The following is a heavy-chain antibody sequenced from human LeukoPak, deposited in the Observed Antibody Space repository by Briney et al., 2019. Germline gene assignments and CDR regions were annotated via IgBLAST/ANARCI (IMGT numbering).Heavy chain of an antibody. Sequence: PGGSLRLSCAASGFTFSSYGMHWVRQAPGKGLEWVAFIRYDGSNKYYADSVKGRFTISRDNSKNTLYLQMNSLRAEDAAVYYCARDLGDGYYGSGTFDYWGQGTLVTVSS. CDR1: GFTFSSYG. V-gene: IGHV3-30*02. CDR3: ARDLGDGYYGSGTFDY. D-gene: IGHD3-10*01. CDR2: IRYDGSNK. J-gene: IGHJ4*02.